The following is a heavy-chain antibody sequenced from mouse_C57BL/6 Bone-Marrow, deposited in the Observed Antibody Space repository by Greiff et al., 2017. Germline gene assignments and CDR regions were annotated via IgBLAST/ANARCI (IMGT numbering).Heavy chain of an antibody. Sequence: VQLKQSGAELVRPGASVKLSCTASGFNIKDDYMHWVKQRPEQGLEWIGWIDPENGDTEYASKFQGKATITADTSSNTAYLQLSSLTSEDTAVYYCTTSIYYGNTYYFYYWGQGTTLTVSS. CDR2: IDPENGDT. D-gene: IGHD2-1*01. CDR3: TTSIYYGNTYYFYY. CDR1: GFNIKDDY. J-gene: IGHJ2*01. V-gene: IGHV14-4*01.